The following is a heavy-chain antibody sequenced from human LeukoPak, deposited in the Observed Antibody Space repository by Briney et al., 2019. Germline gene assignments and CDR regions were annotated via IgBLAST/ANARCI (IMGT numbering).Heavy chain of an antibody. D-gene: IGHD3-22*01. V-gene: IGHV3-53*01. CDR2: IYSGGDT. J-gene: IGHJ4*02. Sequence: GGSLRLSCAASGFIVSSNYMSWVRQAPGKGLEWLSVIYSGGDTYYVDSVKGRFTISRDNSKNTLYLQMNSLRVEDTAVYYCARYSSGYRYFDYWSQGTLVTVSS. CDR1: GFIVSSNY. CDR3: ARYSSGYRYFDY.